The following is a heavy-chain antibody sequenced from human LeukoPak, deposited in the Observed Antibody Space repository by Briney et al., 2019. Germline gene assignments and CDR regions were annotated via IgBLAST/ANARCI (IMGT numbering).Heavy chain of an antibody. CDR1: GFTFSSYS. Sequence: PGGSLRLSCAASGFTFSSYSMNWVRQAPGKGLEWVSSISSSSSYIYYADSVKGRFTISRDNAKNSLYLQMNSLRAEDTAVYYCARDSFLTGYLYVWGQGTTVTVSS. V-gene: IGHV3-21*01. J-gene: IGHJ6*02. D-gene: IGHD3-9*01. CDR2: ISSSSSYI. CDR3: ARDSFLTGYLYV.